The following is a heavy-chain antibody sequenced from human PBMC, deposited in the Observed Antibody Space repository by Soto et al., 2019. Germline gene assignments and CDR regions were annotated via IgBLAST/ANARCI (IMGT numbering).Heavy chain of an antibody. CDR2: IYTSGST. CDR3: ARDSGGDSPFFFDY. J-gene: IGHJ4*02. CDR1: GGSISRYY. Sequence: SETLSLTCSVSGGSISRYYWSWIRQPAGKGLEWIGRIYTSGSTNYNPSLKSRVAMSVDTSKNQFSLKLSSVTAADTAMYYCARDSGGDSPFFFDYWGQGTLVTVS. D-gene: IGHD6-25*01. V-gene: IGHV4-4*07.